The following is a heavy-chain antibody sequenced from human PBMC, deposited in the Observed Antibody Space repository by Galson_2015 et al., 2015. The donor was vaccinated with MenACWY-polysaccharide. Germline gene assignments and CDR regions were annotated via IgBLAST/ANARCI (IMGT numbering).Heavy chain of an antibody. CDR3: ARGSGDSSGYYYGQSFQH. Sequence: QSGAEVKKPGESLKISCKGSGYSFTSYWIGWVRQMPGKGLGWMGIIYPGDSDTRYSPSFQGQVTISADKSISTAYLQWSSLKASDTAMYYCARGSGDSSGYYYGQSFQHWGQGTLVTVSS. V-gene: IGHV5-51*03. J-gene: IGHJ1*01. D-gene: IGHD3-22*01. CDR1: GYSFTSYW. CDR2: IYPGDSDT.